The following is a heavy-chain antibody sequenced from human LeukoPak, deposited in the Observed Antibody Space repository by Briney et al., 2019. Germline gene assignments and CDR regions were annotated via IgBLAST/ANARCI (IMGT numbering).Heavy chain of an antibody. V-gene: IGHV3-23*01. J-gene: IGHJ4*02. Sequence: PRGSLRLSCAAFGFTFNNYAMNWVRQAPGKGLEWVSSISGGGETTYYADSAKGRFTISRDNSQNTLYLQMNSLRAEDTAVYYCARDYADYVGYFFFDYWGQGTLVTASS. CDR2: ISGGGETT. CDR3: ARDYADYVGYFFFDY. D-gene: IGHD4-17*01. CDR1: GFTFNNYA.